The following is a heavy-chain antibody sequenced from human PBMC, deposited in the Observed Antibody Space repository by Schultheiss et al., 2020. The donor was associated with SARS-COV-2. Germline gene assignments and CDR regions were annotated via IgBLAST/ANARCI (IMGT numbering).Heavy chain of an antibody. J-gene: IGHJ4*02. V-gene: IGHV4-30-4*01. Sequence: LRLSCTVSGGSISSGDYYWSWIRQPPGKGLEWIGYIYYSGSTYYNPSLKSRVTISVDTSKNQFSLKLSSVTAADTAVYYCARVDQNNWKDWKYYFDYRVRGTLVTVSS. D-gene: IGHD1-20*01. CDR1: GGSISSGDYY. CDR3: ARVDQNNWKDWKYYFDY. CDR2: IYYSGST.